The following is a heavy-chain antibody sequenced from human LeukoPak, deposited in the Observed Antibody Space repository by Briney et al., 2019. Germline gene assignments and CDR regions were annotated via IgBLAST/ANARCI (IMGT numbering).Heavy chain of an antibody. V-gene: IGHV3-7*01. CDR2: IKQDGSEK. Sequence: PGGSLRLSCVASGFTFSIYWMSWVRQAPGKGLEWVANIKQDGSEKHYVDSVKGRFTISRDNAKNSLYLQMNSLRAEDTAVYYCARWSKWYFDLWGRGTLVTVSS. J-gene: IGHJ2*01. CDR3: ARWSKWYFDL. CDR1: GFTFSIYW.